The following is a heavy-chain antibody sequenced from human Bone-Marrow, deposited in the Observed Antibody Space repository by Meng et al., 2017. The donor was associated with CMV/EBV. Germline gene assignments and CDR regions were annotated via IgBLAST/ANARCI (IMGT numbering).Heavy chain of an antibody. D-gene: IGHD3-3*01. J-gene: IGHJ3*02. CDR2: ISSSSSYI. Sequence: GGSLRLSCAASGFTFSSYSMNWVRQAPGKGLEWVSSISSSSSYIYYADSVKGRFTISRDNAKNSLYLQMNSLRAEDTAVYYCAREDTIFGVVIGAFDIWGQGTMVTVSS. V-gene: IGHV3-21*01. CDR1: GFTFSSYS. CDR3: AREDTIFGVVIGAFDI.